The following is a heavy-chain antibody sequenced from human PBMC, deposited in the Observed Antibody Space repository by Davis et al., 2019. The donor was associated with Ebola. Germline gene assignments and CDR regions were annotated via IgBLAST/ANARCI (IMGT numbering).Heavy chain of an antibody. D-gene: IGHD3-16*01. CDR1: AYTTTGNY. CDR3: ARGVTTFGYYYYYMDV. J-gene: IGHJ6*03. CDR2: INPNSGGT. V-gene: IGHV1-2*02. Sequence: ASAQVSCYASAYTTTGNYIHWVRQAPGHGLEWMGWINPNSGGTNYAQKFQGRVTMTRDTSISTAYMELSRLRSDDTAVYYCARGVTTFGYYYYYMDVWGKGTTVTVSS.